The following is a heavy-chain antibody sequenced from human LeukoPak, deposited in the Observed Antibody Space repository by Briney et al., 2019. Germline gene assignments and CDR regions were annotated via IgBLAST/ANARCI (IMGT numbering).Heavy chain of an antibody. J-gene: IGHJ4*02. D-gene: IGHD1-14*01. V-gene: IGHV3-43*02. Sequence: VQPGGTLRLSCVASGLTFHDYAMHWVRQAPGKGLEWVSLISADGGSTFYADSVRGRFSISRDNSKNSLYLQMNSLRTEDTAMYYCAKESGKFDYWGQGTLVAVSS. CDR1: GLTFHDYA. CDR2: ISADGGST. CDR3: AKESGKFDY.